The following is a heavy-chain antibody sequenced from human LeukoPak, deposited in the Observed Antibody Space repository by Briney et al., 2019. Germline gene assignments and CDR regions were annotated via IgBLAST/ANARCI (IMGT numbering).Heavy chain of an antibody. CDR2: MNPSDNGV. Sequence: ASVKVSCKASGYTFTDHYIHWVRPAPGQELEWMGWMNPSDNGVNYAQKFQGRVAMTRDTSISTAYVEVTRLTSDDTAVYYCTTNAAALDYWGQGTLVTVSS. CDR3: TTNAAALDY. CDR1: GYTFTDHY. J-gene: IGHJ4*02. D-gene: IGHD6-13*01. V-gene: IGHV1-2*02.